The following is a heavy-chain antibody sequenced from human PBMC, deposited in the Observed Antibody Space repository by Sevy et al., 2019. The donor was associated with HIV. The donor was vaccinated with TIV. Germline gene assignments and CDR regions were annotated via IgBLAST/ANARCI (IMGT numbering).Heavy chain of an antibody. CDR2: ISSSSSYI. Sequence: GGSLRLSCAASGFTFSSYSMNWVRQAPGKGLEWVSSISSSSSYIYYADSVKSRFTISRDNAKNSLYLQMNSLRAEDTAVYYCARDPGSYPPLGAFDIWGQGTMVTVSS. D-gene: IGHD1-26*01. V-gene: IGHV3-21*01. CDR1: GFTFSSYS. J-gene: IGHJ3*02. CDR3: ARDPGSYPPLGAFDI.